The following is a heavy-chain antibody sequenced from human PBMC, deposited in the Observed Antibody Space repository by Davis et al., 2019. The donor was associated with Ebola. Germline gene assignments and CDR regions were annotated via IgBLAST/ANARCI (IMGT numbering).Heavy chain of an antibody. Sequence: GGSLRLSCAASGFTFSKAWINWVRQAPGKGLEWVGRIKSNSDGGTVDYVAPVKGRFTISRDDSKTTLFLQMNTLKSDDTAVYYCWCNDRMDVWGQGTTVTVSS. D-gene: IGHD2-8*01. V-gene: IGHV3-15*07. CDR3: WCNDRMDV. CDR2: IKSNSDGGTV. J-gene: IGHJ6*02. CDR1: GFTFSKAW.